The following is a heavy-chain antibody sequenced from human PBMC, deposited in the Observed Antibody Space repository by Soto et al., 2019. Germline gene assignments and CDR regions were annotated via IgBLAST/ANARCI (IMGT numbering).Heavy chain of an antibody. J-gene: IGHJ6*02. CDR2: ISSSGSYT. D-gene: IGHD3-10*01. Sequence: QVQLVESGGGLVKPGGSLRISCAASGFIFSDYYMSWIRQAPGKGLEWVSYISSSGSYTSNADSVKGRFTISRDNSKNSLYLQMNSLRAEDPAVYYCASERYYGSGTYYYGMDVWGQGTTVTVSS. CDR3: ASERYYGSGTYYYGMDV. CDR1: GFIFSDYY. V-gene: IGHV3-11*06.